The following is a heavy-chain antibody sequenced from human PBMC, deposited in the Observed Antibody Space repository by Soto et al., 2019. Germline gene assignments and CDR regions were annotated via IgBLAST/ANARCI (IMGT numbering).Heavy chain of an antibody. CDR3: ARNTDYYGIDV. CDR1: GGSISSSSYY. V-gene: IGHV4-39*01. D-gene: IGHD4-17*01. Sequence: SETLSLTCTVSGGSISSSSYYWGWIRQPPGKGLEWIGSIYYSGSTYYNPSLKSRVTISVDTSKNQFSLKLSSVTAADTAVYYCARNTDYYGIDVWGQGTTVTVSS. J-gene: IGHJ6*02. CDR2: IYYSGST.